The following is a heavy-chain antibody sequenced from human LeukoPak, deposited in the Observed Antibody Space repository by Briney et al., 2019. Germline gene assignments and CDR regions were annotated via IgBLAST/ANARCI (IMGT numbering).Heavy chain of an antibody. CDR1: GFTFDDYA. J-gene: IGHJ3*02. Sequence: GRSLRLSCAASGFTFDDYAMPWVRQAPGKGLEWVSGISWNSGSIGYADSVKGRFTISRDNSKNTLYVQMNSLRAEDTAVYYCASEGAAVAGASDAFDIWGQGTIVTVSP. CDR3: ASEGAAVAGASDAFDI. CDR2: ISWNSGSI. D-gene: IGHD6-19*01. V-gene: IGHV3-9*01.